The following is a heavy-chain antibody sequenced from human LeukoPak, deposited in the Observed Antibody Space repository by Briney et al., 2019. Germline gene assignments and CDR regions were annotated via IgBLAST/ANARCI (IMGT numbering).Heavy chain of an antibody. CDR2: IRYDGSNK. D-gene: IGHD6-13*01. CDR1: GFIFNNYG. V-gene: IGHV3-30*02. CDR3: ARDRSIAAAVLFDP. Sequence: GGSLRLSCAASGFIFNNYGMHWVRQAPGKGLEWVAFIRYDGSNKYYADSVKGRFTISRDNTKNSLYLQMNSLRAEDTAVYYCARDRSIAAAVLFDPWGQGTLVTVSS. J-gene: IGHJ5*02.